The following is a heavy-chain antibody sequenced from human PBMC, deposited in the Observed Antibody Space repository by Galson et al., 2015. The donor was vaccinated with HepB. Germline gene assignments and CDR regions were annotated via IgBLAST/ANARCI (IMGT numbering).Heavy chain of an antibody. Sequence: SVKVSCKASGYTFTSYGISWVRKAPGQGLEWLGWISAYKGNKNYAQKLQGRVTMTTDTSTSTAYMELRSLRSDDTAVYYCARDGIYCSSTSCVTYSYYYYYMDVWGKGTTVTVSS. D-gene: IGHD2-2*01. CDR2: ISAYKGNK. CDR1: GYTFTSYG. J-gene: IGHJ6*03. CDR3: ARDGIYCSSTSCVTYSYYYYYMDV. V-gene: IGHV1-18*01.